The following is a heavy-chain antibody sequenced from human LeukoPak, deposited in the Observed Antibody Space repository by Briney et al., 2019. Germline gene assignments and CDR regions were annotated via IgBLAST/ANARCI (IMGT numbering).Heavy chain of an antibody. CDR2: IYYSGST. V-gene: IGHV4-59*01. J-gene: IGHJ5*02. D-gene: IGHD6-6*01. CDR3: ARVSIAAGPGLSDP. CDR1: GGSISSYY. Sequence: PSETLSLTCTVSGGSISSYYWSWIRQPPGKGLEWIGYIYYSGSTNYNPSLKSRVTISVDTSKNQFSLKLSSVTAADTAVYYRARVSIAAGPGLSDPWGQGTLVTVSS.